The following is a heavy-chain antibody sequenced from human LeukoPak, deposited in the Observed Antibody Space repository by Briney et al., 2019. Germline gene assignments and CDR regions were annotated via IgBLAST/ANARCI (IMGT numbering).Heavy chain of an antibody. V-gene: IGHV3-15*01. CDR1: GFTFSDCW. D-gene: IGHD3-3*01. CDR2: IKSKTDGGTT. CDR3: TTDWREYYDFWSGYSWSNYGMDV. Sequence: GGSLRLSCAASGFTFSDCWMSWVRQAPGKGLEWVGRIKSKTDGGTTDYAAPVKGRFTISRDDSKNTLYLQMNSLKTEDTAVYYCTTDWREYYDFWSGYSWSNYGMDVWGQGTTVTVSS. J-gene: IGHJ6*02.